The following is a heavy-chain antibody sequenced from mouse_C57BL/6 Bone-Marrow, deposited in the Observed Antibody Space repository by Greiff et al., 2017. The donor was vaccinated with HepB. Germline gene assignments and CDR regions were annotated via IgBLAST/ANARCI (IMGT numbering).Heavy chain of an antibody. V-gene: IGHV1-50*01. D-gene: IGHD1-1*01. J-gene: IGHJ2*01. Sequence: VQLQQPGAELVKPGASVKLSCKASGYTFTSYWMQWVKQRPGQGLEWIGEIDPSDSYTNYNQKFKGKATLTVDTSSSTAYMQLSSLTSEDSAVYYCARSHYYGSSYWGQGTTLTVSS. CDR1: GYTFTSYW. CDR3: ARSHYYGSSY. CDR2: IDPSDSYT.